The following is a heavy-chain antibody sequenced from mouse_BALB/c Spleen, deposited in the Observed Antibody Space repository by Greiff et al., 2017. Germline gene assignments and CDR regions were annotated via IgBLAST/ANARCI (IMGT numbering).Heavy chain of an antibody. V-gene: IGHV3-2*02. CDR1: GYSITSDYA. CDR2: ISYSGST. D-gene: IGHD2-14*01. CDR3: ARAGGTFDY. Sequence: EVQLQQSGPGLVKPSQSLSLTCTVTGYSITSDYAWNWIRQFPGNKLEWMGYISYSGSTSYNPSLKSRISITRDTSKNQFFLQLNSVTTEDTATYYCARAGGTFDYWGQGTTLTVSS. J-gene: IGHJ2*01.